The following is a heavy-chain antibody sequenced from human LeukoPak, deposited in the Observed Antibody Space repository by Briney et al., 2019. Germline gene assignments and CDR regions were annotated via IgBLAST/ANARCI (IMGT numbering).Heavy chain of an antibody. CDR1: GYTFTSYA. CDR3: ARSSYSSSSSV. J-gene: IGHJ3*01. CDR2: INTNTGNP. D-gene: IGHD6-6*01. Sequence: ASVKVSCKASGYTFTSYAMYWVRQAPGQGLEWMEWINTNTGNPTYAQGFTGRFVFSLDTSVSTAYLQISSLKAEDTAVYYCARSSYSSSSSVWGQGTMVTVSS. V-gene: IGHV7-4-1*02.